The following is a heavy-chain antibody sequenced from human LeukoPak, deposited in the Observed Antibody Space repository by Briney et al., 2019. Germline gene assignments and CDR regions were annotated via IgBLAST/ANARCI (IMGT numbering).Heavy chain of an antibody. D-gene: IGHD3-10*01. CDR1: GGSISSSSYY. Sequence: SETLSLTCTVSGGSISSSSYYWGWIRQPPGKGLEWIGSIYYSGSTYYNPSLKSRVTISVDTSKNQFSLKLSSVTAADTAVYYCARSGFYGSGSYGPPDWPFDYWGQGTLVTVSS. V-gene: IGHV4-39*07. CDR2: IYYSGST. J-gene: IGHJ4*02. CDR3: ARSGFYGSGSYGPPDWPFDY.